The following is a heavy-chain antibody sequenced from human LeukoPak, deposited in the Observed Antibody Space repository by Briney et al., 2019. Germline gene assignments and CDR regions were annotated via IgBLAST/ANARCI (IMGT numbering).Heavy chain of an antibody. CDR1: GLTFSSYS. Sequence: GGSLRLSCAASGLTFSSYSMNWVRQAPGKGLEWVSSISSSSSYIYYADSVKGRFTISRDNAKNSLYLQMNSLRAEDTAVYYCARGDSSGWYVPYYFDYWGQGTLVTVSS. J-gene: IGHJ4*02. V-gene: IGHV3-21*01. CDR2: ISSSSSYI. D-gene: IGHD6-19*01. CDR3: ARGDSSGWYVPYYFDY.